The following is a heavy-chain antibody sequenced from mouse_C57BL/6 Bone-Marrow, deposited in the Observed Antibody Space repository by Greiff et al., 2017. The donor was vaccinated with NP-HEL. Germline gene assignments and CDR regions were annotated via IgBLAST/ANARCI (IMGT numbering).Heavy chain of an antibody. CDR3: ARWDYCYDRTWFAY. Sequence: QVQLQQPGAELVMPGASVKLSCKASGYTFTSYWMHWVKQRPGQGLEWIGEIDPSDSYTNYNQKFKGKSTLTVDKSSSTAYMQLSSLTSEDSAVYYCARWDYCYDRTWFAYWGQGTLVTVSA. D-gene: IGHD2-12*01. V-gene: IGHV1-69*01. CDR1: GYTFTSYW. J-gene: IGHJ3*01. CDR2: IDPSDSYT.